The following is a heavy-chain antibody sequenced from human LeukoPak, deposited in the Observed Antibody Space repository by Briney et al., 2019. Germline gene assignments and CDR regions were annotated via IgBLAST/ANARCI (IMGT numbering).Heavy chain of an antibody. J-gene: IGHJ6*02. D-gene: IGHD2-2*01. V-gene: IGHV7-4-1*02. CDR2: INTNTGNP. CDR1: GYTFTSYA. CDR3: ARSRYQLLFRVNGMDV. Sequence: ASVKVSCKASGYTFTSYAMNWVRQAPGQGLEWMGWINTNTGNPTYAQGFTGRFVFSLDTSVSTAYLQISSLKAEDTAVYYCARSRYQLLFRVNGMDVWSQGTTVTVSS.